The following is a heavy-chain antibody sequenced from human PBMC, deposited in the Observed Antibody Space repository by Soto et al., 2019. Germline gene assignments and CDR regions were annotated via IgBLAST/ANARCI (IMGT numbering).Heavy chain of an antibody. CDR2: IIPIFGTA. J-gene: IGHJ4*02. Sequence: QVQLVQSGAEVKKPGSSVKVSCKASGGTFSSYAISWVRQAPGQGLEWMGGIIPIFGTANYAQKFQGRVTITADKSTSTAYMELSSRRSEDTAVYYCARGLFDRYSGRPARFDYWGQGTLVTVSS. CDR3: ARGLFDRYSGRPARFDY. D-gene: IGHD1-26*01. CDR1: GGTFSSYA. V-gene: IGHV1-69*06.